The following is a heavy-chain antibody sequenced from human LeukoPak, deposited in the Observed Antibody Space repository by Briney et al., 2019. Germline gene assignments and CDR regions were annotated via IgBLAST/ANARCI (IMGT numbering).Heavy chain of an antibody. CDR3: AKDESYDFWSGYYPGMYDY. CDR2: ISGSGGST. V-gene: IGHV3-23*01. Sequence: PGGSLRLSCAASGFTFSSYSMSWVRQAPGKGLEWVSAISGSGGSTYYADSVKGRFTISRDNSKNTLYLQMNSLRAEDTAVYYCAKDESYDFWSGYYPGMYDYWGQGTLVTVSS. CDR1: GFTFSSYS. D-gene: IGHD3-3*01. J-gene: IGHJ4*02.